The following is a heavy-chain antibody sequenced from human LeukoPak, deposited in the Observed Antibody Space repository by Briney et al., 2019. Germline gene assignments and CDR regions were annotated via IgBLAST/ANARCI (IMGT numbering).Heavy chain of an antibody. D-gene: IGHD3-22*01. CDR3: ARDYYYYDSSGYYYFDY. CDR2: IYTSGGT. Sequence: SETLSLTCTVSGGSISNYYWSWLRQPAGKGLQWIGRIYTSGGTNYNPSLKGRVTMSVDTSRNQFSLKLSSVTAADTAVYYCARDYYYYDSSGYYYFDYWGQGTLVTVSS. V-gene: IGHV4-4*07. CDR1: GGSISNYY. J-gene: IGHJ4*02.